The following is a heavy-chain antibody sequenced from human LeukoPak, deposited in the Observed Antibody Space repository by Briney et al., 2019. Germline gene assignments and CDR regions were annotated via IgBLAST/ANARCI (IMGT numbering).Heavy chain of an antibody. CDR3: ARLRIPLNDFWSGYSKYDAFDI. D-gene: IGHD3-3*01. J-gene: IGHJ3*02. CDR1: GFTFSSYS. Sequence: GGSLRLSCAASGFTFSSYSMNWVRQAPGKGLEWVSSISSSSSYIYYADSVKGRFTISRDNAKNSLYLQMNSLRAEDTAVYYCARLRIPLNDFWSGYSKYDAFDIWGQGTMVTVSS. CDR2: ISSSSSYI. V-gene: IGHV3-21*01.